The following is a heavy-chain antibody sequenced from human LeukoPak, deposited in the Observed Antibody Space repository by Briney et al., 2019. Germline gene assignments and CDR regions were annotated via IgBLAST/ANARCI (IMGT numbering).Heavy chain of an antibody. D-gene: IGHD2-21*02. V-gene: IGHV3-23*01. J-gene: IGHJ4*02. CDR1: GFTFSSYA. Sequence: GGSLRLSCAASGFTFSSYAMSWVRQAPGKGLGWVSAISGSGGSTYYADSVKGRFTISRDNSKNTLYLQMNSLRAEDTAVYYCAKVEVVVTAVFDYWGQGTLVTVSS. CDR2: ISGSGGST. CDR3: AKVEVVVTAVFDY.